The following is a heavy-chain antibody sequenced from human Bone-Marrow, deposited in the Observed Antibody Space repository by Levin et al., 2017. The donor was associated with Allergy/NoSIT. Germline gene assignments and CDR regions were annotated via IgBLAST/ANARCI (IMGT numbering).Heavy chain of an antibody. CDR2: ISYSGST. J-gene: IGHJ2*01. CDR1: GDSISRYS. Sequence: GSLRLSCTVSGDSISRYSWTWVRQPPGKRLECLGYISYSGSTTYNPSLKSRLVISVDMSKNLFSLNLNSVTAADTALYYCAREETSGWYRYFDLWGRGTLVTVSS. D-gene: IGHD6-19*01. CDR3: AREETSGWYRYFDL. V-gene: IGHV4-59*01.